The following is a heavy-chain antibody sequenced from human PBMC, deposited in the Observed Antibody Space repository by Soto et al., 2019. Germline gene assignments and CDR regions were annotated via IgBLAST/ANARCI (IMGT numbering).Heavy chain of an antibody. CDR3: ASRRYCSGGSCYYFDY. Sequence: ASVKVSCKASGGTFSSYAISWVRQAPGQGLEWMGGIIPIFGTANYAQKFQGRVTITADKSTSTAYMELSSLRSEDTAVYYCASRRYCSGGSCYYFDYWGQGTLVTVSS. J-gene: IGHJ4*02. CDR1: GGTFSSYA. V-gene: IGHV1-69*06. CDR2: IIPIFGTA. D-gene: IGHD2-15*01.